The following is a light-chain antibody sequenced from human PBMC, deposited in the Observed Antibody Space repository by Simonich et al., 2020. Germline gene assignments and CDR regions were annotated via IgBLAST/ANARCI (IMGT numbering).Light chain of an antibody. CDR3: QVWDSSSDHWV. CDR2: ADS. CDR1: NIGSKK. Sequence: SYVLTQPPSVSVAPGKTARITCGGNNIGSKKVHWYQQKPGQAPVLVVYADSDRPSGIPELFSGSNSGNTATLTNSRVEAGDEADYYCQVWDSSSDHWVFGGGTKLTVL. J-gene: IGLJ3*02. V-gene: IGLV3-21*03.